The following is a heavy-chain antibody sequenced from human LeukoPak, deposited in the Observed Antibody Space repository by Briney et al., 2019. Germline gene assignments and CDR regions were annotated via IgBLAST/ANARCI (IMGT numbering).Heavy chain of an antibody. CDR2: ISYDGSNK. CDR1: AFTFSSYC. CDR3: AKELTAGYYYGSGSYYNLDY. J-gene: IGHJ4*02. D-gene: IGHD3-10*01. Sequence: GGSLRLSCAASAFTFSSYCMSWVRQAPGKGLEWVAVISYDGSNKYYADSVKGRFTISRDNSKNTLYLQMNSLRAEDTAVYYCAKELTAGYYYGSGSYYNLDYWGQGTLVTVSS. V-gene: IGHV3-30*18.